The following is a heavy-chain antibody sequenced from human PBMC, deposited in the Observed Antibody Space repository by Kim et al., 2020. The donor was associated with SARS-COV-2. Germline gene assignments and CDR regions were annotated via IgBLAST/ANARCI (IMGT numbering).Heavy chain of an antibody. V-gene: IGHV4-39*07. CDR2: IYYSGSI. Sequence: SETLSLTCTVSGGSISSLSYYWGWIRQPPGKGLEWIGNIYYSGSIYYNPSLKSRVTISVDTSKNQFSLELSSVTAADTAVYYCARNDGYNYFDSWGQGTLVTVSS. CDR1: GGSISSLSYY. J-gene: IGHJ4*02. CDR3: ARNDGYNYFDS. D-gene: IGHD5-12*01.